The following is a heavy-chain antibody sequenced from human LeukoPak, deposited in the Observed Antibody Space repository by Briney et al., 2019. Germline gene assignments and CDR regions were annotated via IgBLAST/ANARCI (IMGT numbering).Heavy chain of an antibody. Sequence: GGSLRLSCAASGFTVSSNYMSWVRQAPGKGLEWVSLIYSDGSTHYADSVKGRFTISRDNSKNTLYLQMNSLRAEDTAVYYCARVVVVDLTYDAYDIWGQGTMVTVSS. CDR2: IYSDGST. D-gene: IGHD2-15*01. CDR3: ARVVVVDLTYDAYDI. CDR1: GFTVSSNY. J-gene: IGHJ3*02. V-gene: IGHV3-53*01.